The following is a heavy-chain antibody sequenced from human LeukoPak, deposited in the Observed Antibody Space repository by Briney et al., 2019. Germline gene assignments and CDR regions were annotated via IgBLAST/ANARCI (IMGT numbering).Heavy chain of an antibody. CDR2: ISSDGNSM. CDR1: GFILSNYA. V-gene: IGHV3-30*04. D-gene: IGHD3-3*01. CDR3: ASWGGICAGVEFVGPFDY. Sequence: QPGRSLSLFCAASGFILSNYALLCVRQAPGRGQEWLARISSDGNSMKYADSVKGRFTISRDNSKNALYLQLDSLRADDTAVYHCASWGGICAGVEFVGPFDYWGQGTLVAVSS. J-gene: IGHJ4*02.